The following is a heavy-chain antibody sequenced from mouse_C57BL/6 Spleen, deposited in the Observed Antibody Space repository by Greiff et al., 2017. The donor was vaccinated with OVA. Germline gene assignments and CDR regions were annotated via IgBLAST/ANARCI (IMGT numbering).Heavy chain of an antibody. V-gene: IGHV1-75*01. J-gene: IGHJ2*01. CDR2: IFPGSGST. CDR1: GYTFTNYY. Sequence: VPLQQSGPELVKPGASVQISCKASGYTFTNYYLTWVKQRPGQGLEWIGLIFPGSGSTYYNEKFNGKATLTVDKSSITAYMFLSSLTSEDSSFYFCASDVWGQGTTLTVSS. CDR3: ASDV. D-gene: IGHD2-3*01.